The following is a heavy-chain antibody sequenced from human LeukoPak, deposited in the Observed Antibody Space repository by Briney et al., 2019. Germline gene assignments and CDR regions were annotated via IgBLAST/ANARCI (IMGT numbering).Heavy chain of an antibody. CDR1: GFSLATSGVG. V-gene: IGHV2-5*01. D-gene: IGHD3-10*01. CDR3: AHSPLWFGSYYFDY. Sequence: KGSGPTLVKPTQTLTLTCTFSGFSLATSGVGVGWIRQPPGKALEWLALIYWNDDKRFSPSLRSRLTVTKDTSRNQVVLTMTNIDPVDTATYYCAHSPLWFGSYYFDYWGQGTLVTVSS. CDR2: IYWNDDK. J-gene: IGHJ4*02.